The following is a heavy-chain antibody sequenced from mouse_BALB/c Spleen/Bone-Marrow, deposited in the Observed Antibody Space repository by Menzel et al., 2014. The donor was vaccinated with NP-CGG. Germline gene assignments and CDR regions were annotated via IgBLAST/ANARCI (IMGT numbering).Heavy chain of an antibody. CDR3: TRGGNWDDFDY. D-gene: IGHD4-1*01. Sequence: EVKLVESGGGLVQPGGSRKLSCAASGFTFSSFGMHWVRQTPEKGLEWVAYISSGSSTIYYADTVKGRFTIPRDNPKNTLFLQVTSLRSEDTAMYYCTRGGNWDDFDYWGQGTTLTVSS. CDR1: GFTFSSFG. V-gene: IGHV5-17*02. J-gene: IGHJ2*01. CDR2: ISSGSSTI.